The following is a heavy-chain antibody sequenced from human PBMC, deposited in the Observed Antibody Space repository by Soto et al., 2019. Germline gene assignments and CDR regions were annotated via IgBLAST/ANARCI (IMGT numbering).Heavy chain of an antibody. D-gene: IGHD3-22*01. CDR3: ARDYYKYYDSSGYYRSPAY. J-gene: IGHJ4*02. CDR1: GFTFSSYS. CDR2: ISSSSSYI. V-gene: IGHV3-21*01. Sequence: LRLSCAASGFTFSSYSMNWVLQAPGKGLEWVSSISSSSSYIYYADSVKGRFTISRDNSRNTLFLQMNSLRAEDTAVYYCARDYYKYYDSSGYYRSPAYWGQGTLVTVSS.